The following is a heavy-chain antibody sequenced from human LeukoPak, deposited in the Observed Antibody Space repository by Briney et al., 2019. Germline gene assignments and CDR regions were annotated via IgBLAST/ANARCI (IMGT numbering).Heavy chain of an antibody. V-gene: IGHV4-39*07. J-gene: IGHJ4*02. CDR2: IYYSGST. Sequence: SETLSLTCTVSGGSISSSSYYWGWIRQPPGKGLEWNGSIYYSGSTYYNPSLKSRVTISVDTSKNQFSLKLSSVTAVDTAVYYCAREATTVVFDYWGQGTLVTVSS. CDR1: GGSISSSSYY. D-gene: IGHD4-23*01. CDR3: AREATTVVFDY.